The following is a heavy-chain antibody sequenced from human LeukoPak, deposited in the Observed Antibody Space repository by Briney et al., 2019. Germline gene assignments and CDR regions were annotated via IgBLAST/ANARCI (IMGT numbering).Heavy chain of an antibody. CDR1: GGSISSGGYY. V-gene: IGHV4-31*03. J-gene: IGHJ4*02. D-gene: IGHD3-16*01. CDR3: ARVRLRLGELYEPPTIDY. Sequence: PSETLSLTCTVSGGSISSGGYYWSWIRQHPGKGLEWIGYIYYSGSTYYNPSLKSRVTISVDTSKNQFSLKLSSVTAADTAVYYCARVRLRLGELYEPPTIDYWGQGTLVTVSS. CDR2: IYYSGST.